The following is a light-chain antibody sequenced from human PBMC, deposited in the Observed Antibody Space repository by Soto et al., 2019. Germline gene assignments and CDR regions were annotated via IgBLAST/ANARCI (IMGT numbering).Light chain of an antibody. CDR1: QGISSA. CDR3: QKFNSYPRT. J-gene: IGKJ2*01. Sequence: AIQLTQSPSSLSASVGDRVTITCRASQGISSALAWYQQKPGKAPKLLIYDASSLESGVPSRFSGSGSGTDFTLTISSLQPEDIATYYCQKFNSYPRTFGQGTKLEIK. V-gene: IGKV1-13*02. CDR2: DAS.